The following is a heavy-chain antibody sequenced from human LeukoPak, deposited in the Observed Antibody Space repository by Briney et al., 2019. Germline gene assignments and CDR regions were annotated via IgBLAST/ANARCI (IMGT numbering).Heavy chain of an antibody. CDR2: INHSGST. V-gene: IGHV4-34*01. D-gene: IGHD3-22*01. Sequence: PSETLSLTCAVYGGSFSGYFWSWIRQPPGKGLEWIGEINHSGSTNYNPSLESRVTISVDTSKNQFSLKLSPVTAADTAVYYCARSHYYDSSGSHNNWFDPWGQGTLVTVSS. CDR3: ARSHYYDSSGSHNNWFDP. CDR1: GGSFSGYF. J-gene: IGHJ5*02.